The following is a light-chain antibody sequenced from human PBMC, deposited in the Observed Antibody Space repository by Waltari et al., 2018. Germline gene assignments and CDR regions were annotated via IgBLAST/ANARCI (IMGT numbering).Light chain of an antibody. CDR1: QGINSD. V-gene: IGKV3-15*01. CDR3: QQSKIWPA. CDR2: GAA. Sequence: EIVMTQSPATLSVSPGEGATLSCRASQGINSDLAWYQHKPGQAPRLLIYGAATRAAGVPARVSGSGSGTEFTLTISSLQSEDFGVYYCQQSKIWPAFGQGTKVEIK. J-gene: IGKJ1*01.